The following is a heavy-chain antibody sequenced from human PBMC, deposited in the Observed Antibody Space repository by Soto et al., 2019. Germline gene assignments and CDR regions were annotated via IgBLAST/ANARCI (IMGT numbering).Heavy chain of an antibody. J-gene: IGHJ6*02. CDR1: GFSLTTGGMG. CDR3: ARIYCAGGNCYRRGGFYYGMDV. V-gene: IGHV2-5*02. CDR2: IYWDDDK. Sequence: QITLKESGPTLVQPTQTLTLTCSCSGFSLTTGGMGVGWIRQPPGKALEWLALIYWDDDKGYSPSLKSRLTITKDTSKKQVVLTMTNMDPVDTATYYCARIYCAGGNCYRRGGFYYGMDVWGQGTTVTVSS. D-gene: IGHD2-8*02.